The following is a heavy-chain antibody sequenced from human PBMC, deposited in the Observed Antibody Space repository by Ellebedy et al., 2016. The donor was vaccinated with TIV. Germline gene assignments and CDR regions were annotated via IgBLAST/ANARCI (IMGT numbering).Heavy chain of an antibody. Sequence: GESLKISCEVSGFIFRSYWLSSVRLAPGKGLEWLANIKQDGNEKQYAGDVGDRFIISRHKAKNSLSLRINNPRAEDKAVYYCARVRFTSWSFDLWGRGTLVTVSS. J-gene: IGHJ2*01. CDR3: ARVRFTSWSFDL. CDR2: IKQDGNEK. V-gene: IGHV3-7*01. D-gene: IGHD3-16*01. CDR1: GFIFRSYW.